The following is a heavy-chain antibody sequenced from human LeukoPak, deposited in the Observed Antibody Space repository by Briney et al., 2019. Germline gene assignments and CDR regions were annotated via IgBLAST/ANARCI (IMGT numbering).Heavy chain of an antibody. Sequence: GGSLRLSCAASGFTFYDYAMHWVRHAPGKGLEWVSGISWNSGSIGYADSVKGRFTISRDNAKNSLYLQMNSLRAEDTALYYCAKDGQPTVTTVDYWGQGTLVTVSS. CDR3: AKDGQPTVTTVDY. D-gene: IGHD4-17*01. CDR1: GFTFYDYA. CDR2: ISWNSGSI. J-gene: IGHJ4*02. V-gene: IGHV3-9*01.